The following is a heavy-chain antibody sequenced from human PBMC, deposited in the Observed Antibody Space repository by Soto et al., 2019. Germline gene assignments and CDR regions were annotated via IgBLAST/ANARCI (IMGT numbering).Heavy chain of an antibody. CDR1: KFAVSGYS. J-gene: IGHJ1*01. CDR2: ISSSSSTI. V-gene: IGHV3-48*02. D-gene: IGHD3-22*01. Sequence: SRRKSFADAKFAVSGYSRNCVRQAPGKGLEWVSYISSSSSTIYYADSVKGRFTISRDNAKNSLYLQMNSLRDEDTAVYYCASRGYYDSSGYKYSQHWGQGTLVTV. CDR3: ASRGYYDSSGYKYSQH.